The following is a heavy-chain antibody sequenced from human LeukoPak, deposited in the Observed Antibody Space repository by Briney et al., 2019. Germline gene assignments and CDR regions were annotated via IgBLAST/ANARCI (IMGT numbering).Heavy chain of an antibody. CDR3: AKDRYCSSSNCYGPFDY. D-gene: IGHD2-2*01. CDR1: GFTFDDSA. V-gene: IGHV3-43*02. Sequence: GGSLRLSCAASGFTFDDSAMHWVRQAPGKGLEWVSLISADGSSTYYADSVKGRFTISRDNSKNSLYLQMNSLRTEDTALYYCAKDRYCSSSNCYGPFDYWGQGTLVTVSS. J-gene: IGHJ4*02. CDR2: ISADGSST.